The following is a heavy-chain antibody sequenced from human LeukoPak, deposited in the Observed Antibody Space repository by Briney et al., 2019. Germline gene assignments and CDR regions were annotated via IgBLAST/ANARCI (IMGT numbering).Heavy chain of an antibody. CDR2: ISHDGINA. V-gene: IGHV3-23*01. CDR1: GLHFSGTA. CDR3: AKDGAQYSSGPECDP. Sequence: GGSLRLSCAASGLHFSGTAMSWVRQAPGKGLEWVSAISHDGINAYYADSVKGRFTISRDNSKKTVSLEMSSLTAADTGVYYCAKDGAQYSSGPECDPRGQGALVTVSP. J-gene: IGHJ5*02. D-gene: IGHD6-19*01.